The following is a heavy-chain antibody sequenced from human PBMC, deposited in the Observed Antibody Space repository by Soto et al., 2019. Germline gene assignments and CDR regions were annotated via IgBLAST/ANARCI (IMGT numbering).Heavy chain of an antibody. CDR1: GGSINSYY. CDR2: VYFSGTT. CDR3: ARLTGNNWFDP. V-gene: IGHV4-59*01. J-gene: IGHJ5*02. Sequence: SETLSLTCSVSGGSINSYYWSWIRQPPGKGLEWIGFVYFSGTTDSNPSLKSRVTMSVDTSKNHFSLDLKSVTAADTAVYYCARLTGNNWFDPWGQGTLVTVSS. D-gene: IGHD3-9*01.